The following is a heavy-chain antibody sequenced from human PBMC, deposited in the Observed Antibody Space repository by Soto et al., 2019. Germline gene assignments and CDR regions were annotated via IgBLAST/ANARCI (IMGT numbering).Heavy chain of an antibody. CDR1: GDSINSDKYY. D-gene: IGHD3-9*01. CDR2: IYFRGYT. CDR3: ARLEGLATISYYFDF. V-gene: IGHV4-39*01. Sequence: PSETLSLTCSVSGDSINSDKYYWGWIRQPPGKGLEWIGIIYFRGYTYYNPSLQTRVTISLDKSKSQFSLKLNSVTAADSAVYFCARLEGLATISYYFDFWGQGALVTVSS. J-gene: IGHJ4*02.